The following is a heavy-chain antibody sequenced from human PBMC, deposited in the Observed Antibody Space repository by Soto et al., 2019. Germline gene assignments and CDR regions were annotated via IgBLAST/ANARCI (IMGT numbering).Heavy chain of an antibody. D-gene: IGHD6-19*01. V-gene: IGHV3-23*01. CDR3: AKDLTVAESYYFDS. J-gene: IGHJ4*02. Sequence: GSLRLSCAASGFTFSNYARSWVRQAPGKGLEWVSGISGSGYSTYYADSVKGRFTISRDNSKNTLYLQLNSLRAGDTAVYYCAKDLTVAESYYFDSWGQGTLVTVSS. CDR1: GFTFSNYA. CDR2: ISGSGYST.